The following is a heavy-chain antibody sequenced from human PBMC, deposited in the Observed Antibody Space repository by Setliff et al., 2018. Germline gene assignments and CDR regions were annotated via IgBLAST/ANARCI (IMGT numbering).Heavy chain of an antibody. V-gene: IGHV4-38-2*01. Sequence: PSETLSLTCAVSGYSISSGYYWGWIRQPPGKGLEWLGSVRHRGGTYYNPSLKSRVTISLDTSENQFSLKLSSVAAADTAVYYCARLLAGTGGFFYYGVDVWGQGTTVTVSS. D-gene: IGHD6-19*01. CDR1: GYSISSGYY. CDR3: ARLLAGTGGFFYYGVDV. CDR2: VRHRGGT. J-gene: IGHJ6*02.